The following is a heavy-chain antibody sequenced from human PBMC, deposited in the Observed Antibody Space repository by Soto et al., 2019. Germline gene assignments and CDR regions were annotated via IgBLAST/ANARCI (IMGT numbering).Heavy chain of an antibody. D-gene: IGHD6-13*01. CDR3: AGAAAGTGY. CDR2: IIPIFGTA. Sequence: VQVVESGGGLVQPGGSLRLSCAASGFTVSSNYMSWVRQAPGKGLEWVGGIIPIFGTANYAQKFQGRVTITADESTSTAYMELSSLRSEDTAVYYCAGAAAGTGYWGQGTLVTVSS. J-gene: IGHJ4*02. CDR1: GFTVSSNY. V-gene: IGHV1-69*01.